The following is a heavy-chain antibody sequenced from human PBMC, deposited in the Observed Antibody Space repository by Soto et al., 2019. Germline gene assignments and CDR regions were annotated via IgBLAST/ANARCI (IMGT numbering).Heavy chain of an antibody. V-gene: IGHV5-51*01. CDR2: IYPGDSDT. Sequence: GASLNISCKASGYSFTDYLIGWVRQMPGKGLEWMGIIYPGDSDTKYSPSFQGQVTMSADKSISTAYLQWNSLKASDTAMYYCARDGLSSSSSSDYWGQGTLVTVSS. CDR3: ARDGLSSSSSSDY. D-gene: IGHD6-6*01. J-gene: IGHJ4*02. CDR1: GYSFTDYL.